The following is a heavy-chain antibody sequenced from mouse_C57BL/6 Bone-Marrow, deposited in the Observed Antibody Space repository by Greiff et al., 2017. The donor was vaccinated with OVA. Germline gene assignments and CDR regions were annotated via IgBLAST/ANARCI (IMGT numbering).Heavy chain of an antibody. Sequence: VQLQQSGPELVKPGASVKISCKASGYAFSSSWMNWVKQRPGKGLEWIGRIYPGDGDTNYNGKFKGKATLTADKSSSTAYMQLSSLTSEGSAVYFCAREKIYYGNPYYFDYWGQGTTLTVSS. D-gene: IGHD2-1*01. CDR1: GYAFSSSW. J-gene: IGHJ2*01. CDR3: AREKIYYGNPYYFDY. V-gene: IGHV1-82*01. CDR2: IYPGDGDT.